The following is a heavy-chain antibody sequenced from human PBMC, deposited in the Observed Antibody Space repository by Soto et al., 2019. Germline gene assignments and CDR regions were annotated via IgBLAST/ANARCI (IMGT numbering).Heavy chain of an antibody. CDR3: ARVAFRSIAVAGTNNYFDY. CDR1: GGTFSSYA. CDR2: IIPIFGTA. J-gene: IGHJ4*02. V-gene: IGHV1-69*13. D-gene: IGHD6-19*01. Sequence: AASVKVSCKASGGTFSSYAISWVRQAPGQGLEWMGGIIPIFGTANYAQKFQGRVTITADESTSTAYMELSSLRSEDTAVYYCARVAFRSIAVAGTNNYFDYWGQGTLVTVS.